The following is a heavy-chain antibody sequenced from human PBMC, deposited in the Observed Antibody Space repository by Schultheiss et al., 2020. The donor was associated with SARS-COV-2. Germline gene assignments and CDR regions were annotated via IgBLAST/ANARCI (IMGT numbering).Heavy chain of an antibody. D-gene: IGHD3-3*01. V-gene: IGHV3-15*05. Sequence: GGSLRLSCVVSGSTFTNVWMTWVRQVPGKGLEWLGRVKSKSDGGAADYAAPVQGRFTISRDDSKNTLYLQMNSLRAEDTAVYYCARDPDDFWSGFGVDYWGQGTLVTVSS. CDR2: VKSKSDGGAA. CDR1: GSTFTNVW. J-gene: IGHJ4*02. CDR3: ARDPDDFWSGFGVDY.